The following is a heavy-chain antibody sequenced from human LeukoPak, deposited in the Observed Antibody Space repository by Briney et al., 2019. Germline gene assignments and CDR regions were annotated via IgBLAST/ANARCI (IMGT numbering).Heavy chain of an antibody. CDR2: ISDSSTYI. CDR1: RFTFSTYS. J-gene: IGHJ4*02. Sequence: PGGSLRLSCAASRFTFSTYSMNWVRQAPGKGLEWVSYISDSSTYIYYADSVRGRFTIPRDNAKNSLHLQMNSLRAEDTAVYYCARAYNGYDYFDYWGQGTLVTVSS. CDR3: ARAYNGYDYFDY. V-gene: IGHV3-21*01. D-gene: IGHD5-12*01.